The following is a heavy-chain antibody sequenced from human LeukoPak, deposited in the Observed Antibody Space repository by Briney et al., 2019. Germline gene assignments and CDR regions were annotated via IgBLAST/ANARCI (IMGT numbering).Heavy chain of an antibody. D-gene: IGHD3-22*01. CDR1: GGSISSSNW. Sequence: PSETLSLTCAVSGGSISSSNWWSWVRQPPGKGLEWIGGIYHSGSTNYNPSLKSRVTISVDKSKNQFSLKLSSVTAADTAVYYCARKSLGYYDSSGYLTFNWFDPWGQGTLVTVSS. V-gene: IGHV4-4*02. CDR2: IYHSGST. CDR3: ARKSLGYYDSSGYLTFNWFDP. J-gene: IGHJ5*02.